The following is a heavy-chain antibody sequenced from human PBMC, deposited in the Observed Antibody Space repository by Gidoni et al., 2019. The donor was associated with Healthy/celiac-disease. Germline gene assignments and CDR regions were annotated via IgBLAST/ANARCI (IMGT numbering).Heavy chain of an antibody. CDR3: ATPSGRATVTTSFDY. CDR2: IIPILGIA. CDR1: GGPFSSYT. V-gene: IGHV1-69*02. D-gene: IGHD4-17*01. Sequence: QVQLVQSGAEVKKPGSSVKVSCKASGGPFSSYTISWVRQAPGQGLEWMGRIIPILGIANYAQKVQGRVTITADKSTSTAYMELSSLRSEDTAVYYCATPSGRATVTTSFDYWGQGTLVTVSS. J-gene: IGHJ4*02.